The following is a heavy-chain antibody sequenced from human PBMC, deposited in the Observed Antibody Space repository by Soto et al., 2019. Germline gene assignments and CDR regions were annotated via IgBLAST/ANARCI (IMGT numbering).Heavy chain of an antibody. CDR2: IYYSGST. CDR1: GGSISSYY. D-gene: IGHD2-2*01. Sequence: SETLSLTCTVSGGSISSYYWSWIRQPPGKGLEWIGYIYYSGSTNYNPSLKSRLTISVDTSKNQFSLKLSSVTAADTAVYYCAGRYCSSTSCYVGFDYWGQGTLVTVSS. V-gene: IGHV4-59*01. J-gene: IGHJ4*02. CDR3: AGRYCSSTSCYVGFDY.